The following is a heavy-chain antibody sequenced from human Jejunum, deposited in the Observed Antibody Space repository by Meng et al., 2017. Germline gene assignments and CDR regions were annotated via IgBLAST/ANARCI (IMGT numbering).Heavy chain of an antibody. CDR3: ARGRDYYGSGNYYNTNWFGP. Sequence: QVQSAESGPGLVRPSETLSLTCTVSGASVNSGSYYWSWIRQPPGKGLEWIGFMYYNEKTNYNPSLKSRVTISVDTSKNQFSLKLTSVTAADTAVYYCARGRDYYGSGNYYNTNWFGPWGQGTLVTVSS. CDR2: MYYNEKT. CDR1: GASVNSGSYY. J-gene: IGHJ5*02. D-gene: IGHD3-10*01. V-gene: IGHV4-61*01.